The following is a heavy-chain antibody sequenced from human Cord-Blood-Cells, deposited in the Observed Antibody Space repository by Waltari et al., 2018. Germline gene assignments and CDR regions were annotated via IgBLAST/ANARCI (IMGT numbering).Heavy chain of an antibody. Sequence: QVQLVESGGGVVQPGRSLRLSCAASGFTFSSYAMHWVRQAPGKGLEWVAVISYDGSNKYYADSVKGRFTSSRDNSKNTLYLQMNSLRAEDTAVYYCARDFSFGELNYWGQGTLVTVSS. V-gene: IGHV3-30-3*01. J-gene: IGHJ4*02. CDR1: GFTFSSYA. CDR2: ISYDGSNK. CDR3: ARDFSFGELNY. D-gene: IGHD3-10*01.